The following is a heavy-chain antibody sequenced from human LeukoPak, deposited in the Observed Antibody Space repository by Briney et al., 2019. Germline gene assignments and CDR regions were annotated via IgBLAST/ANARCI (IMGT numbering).Heavy chain of an antibody. J-gene: IGHJ4*02. D-gene: IGHD4-23*01. CDR3: ASLGYGGNSYYFDY. V-gene: IGHV3-21*01. Sequence: GSLRLSCAASGFTFSSYSMNWVRQAPGKGLEWVSSISSSSSYIYYADSVKGRFTISRDNAKNSLYLQMNSLRAEDTAVYYCASLGYGGNSYYFDYWGQGTLVTVSS. CDR2: ISSSSSYI. CDR1: GFTFSSYS.